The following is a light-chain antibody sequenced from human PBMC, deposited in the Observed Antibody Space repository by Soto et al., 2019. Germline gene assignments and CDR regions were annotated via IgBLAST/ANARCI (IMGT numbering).Light chain of an antibody. V-gene: IGKV3-15*01. Sequence: EIVMTQSPATLSVSPGEGATLSCWASQSVAGNLAWYPQKPGQAPRLLIYGAFTRASGIPATFSGSGSGTECTLTISSLQSEDFAVYYCQQYNKWPLTFGGGTKVEIK. CDR1: QSVAGN. J-gene: IGKJ4*01. CDR2: GAF. CDR3: QQYNKWPLT.